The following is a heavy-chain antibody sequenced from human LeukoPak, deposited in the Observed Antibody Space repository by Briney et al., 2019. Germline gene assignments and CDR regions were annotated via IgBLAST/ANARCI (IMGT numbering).Heavy chain of an antibody. CDR2: IYSGGNT. Sequence: AGGSLRLSCAASGFNFYNYDIQWVRQAPGKGLEWVSVIYSGGNTYYADSVRGRFTISRDNSKNTLYLQMNSLRVEDTAVYYCARDRAGGYDVFDYWGQGTLVTVSS. CDR3: ARDRAGGYDVFDY. CDR1: GFNFYNYD. J-gene: IGHJ4*02. D-gene: IGHD5-12*01. V-gene: IGHV3-53*01.